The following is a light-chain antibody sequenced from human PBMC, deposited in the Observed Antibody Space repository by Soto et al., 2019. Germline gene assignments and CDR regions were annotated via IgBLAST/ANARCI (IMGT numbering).Light chain of an antibody. J-gene: IGKJ5*01. CDR2: DAS. V-gene: IGKV3-11*01. CDR1: QSVSSY. CDR3: QQRRNWPPIT. Sequence: IVFTHSPSTLSLSPGERATLSCRASQSVSSYLAWYQQKPGQAPRLLIYDASNRATGIPARFSGSGSGTDFTLTISSLEPEDFAVYYCQQRRNWPPITFGQGTRLEIK.